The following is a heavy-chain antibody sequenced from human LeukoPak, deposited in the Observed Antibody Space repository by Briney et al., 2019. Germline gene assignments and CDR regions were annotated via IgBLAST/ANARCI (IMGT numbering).Heavy chain of an antibody. CDR2: MYYSGST. V-gene: IGHV4-30-4*01. Sequence: KPSQTLSLTCTVSGGSISSGDYYWSWIRQPPGKGLEWIAYMYYSGSTYYNPSLKSRVTMLADTSKNQLSLKLSSVTAADTAVYYCARPYYSDSRIDPWGQGILVTVSS. D-gene: IGHD3-22*01. CDR3: ARPYYSDSRIDP. CDR1: GGSISSGDYY. J-gene: IGHJ5*02.